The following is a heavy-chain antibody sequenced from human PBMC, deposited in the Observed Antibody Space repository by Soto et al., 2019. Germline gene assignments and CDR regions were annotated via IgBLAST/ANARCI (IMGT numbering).Heavy chain of an antibody. V-gene: IGHV3-23*01. CDR2: ITKTGRST. CDR1: GFTFSDYG. J-gene: IGHJ3*02. D-gene: IGHD3-3*01. CDR3: TKDADVYDFAFDS. Sequence: EVQLLESGGGLVQPGGSLRISCATSGFTFSDYGINWVRQAPGKGLEWVSGITKTGRSTFLADSVRGRFTISRDNLNNIVYLRMNSLRADDTALYYCTKDADVYDFAFDSWGQGTRVTVSS.